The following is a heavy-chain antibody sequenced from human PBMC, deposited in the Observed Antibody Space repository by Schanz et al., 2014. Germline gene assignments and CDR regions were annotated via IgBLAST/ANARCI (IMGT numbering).Heavy chain of an antibody. CDR3: ARKVVATIGGYYDN. CDR1: GFTFSTYA. Sequence: EVQLVESGGGLVRPGGSLRLSCAASGFTFSTYAMAWVRQAPGKGLEWVSSINTGGDSTYYADSVRGRFTISRDNAENTLFLQMNSLRAEDTAVYYCARKVVATIGGYYDNWGQGTLVIVSS. J-gene: IGHJ4*02. V-gene: IGHV3-23*04. CDR2: INTGGDST. D-gene: IGHD5-12*01.